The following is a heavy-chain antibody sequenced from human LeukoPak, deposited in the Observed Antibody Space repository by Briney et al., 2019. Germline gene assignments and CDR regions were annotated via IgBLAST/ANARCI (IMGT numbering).Heavy chain of an antibody. Sequence: SETLSLTCSVSDYSITAGYYWGWIRHPPGKGLEWIGSLFHSGATYFTPSLKSRVAMSVDTSRNQFSLSLHSVTAADAAIYYCVRESGNGGHPLFDHWGQGTPVTVS. CDR3: VRESGNGGHPLFDH. J-gene: IGHJ4*02. CDR2: LFHSGAT. D-gene: IGHD4-23*01. V-gene: IGHV4-38-2*02. CDR1: DYSITAGYY.